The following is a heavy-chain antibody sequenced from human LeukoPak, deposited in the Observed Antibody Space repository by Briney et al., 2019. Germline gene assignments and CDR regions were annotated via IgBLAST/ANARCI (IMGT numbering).Heavy chain of an antibody. V-gene: IGHV1-69*13. CDR1: GGTFSSYA. CDR3: ASDFWSGYLGYFDY. D-gene: IGHD3-3*01. J-gene: IGHJ4*02. Sequence: SVKVSCKASGGTFSSYAISWVRQAPGQGLEWMGGIIPIFGTANYAQKFQGRVTITADESTSTAYMELSSLRSEDAAVYYCASDFWSGYLGYFDYWGQGTLVTVSS. CDR2: IIPIFGTA.